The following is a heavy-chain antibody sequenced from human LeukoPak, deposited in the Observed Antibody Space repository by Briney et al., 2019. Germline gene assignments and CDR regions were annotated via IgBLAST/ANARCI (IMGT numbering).Heavy chain of an antibody. CDR2: IWHDGNNK. J-gene: IGHJ6*02. Sequence: GRSLRLSCAASGFTFSSYGMHWVRQAPGKGLEWVAVIWHDGNNKYYADSVKGRFTISRDNSKNTLYLQMTSLRAEDTAVYYCARDRFYYGMDVWGQGTTVTVSS. CDR3: ARDRFYYGMDV. V-gene: IGHV3-33*01. D-gene: IGHD3-16*01. CDR1: GFTFSSYG.